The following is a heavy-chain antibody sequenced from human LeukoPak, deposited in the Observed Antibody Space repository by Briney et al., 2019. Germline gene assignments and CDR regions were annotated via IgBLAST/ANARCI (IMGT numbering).Heavy chain of an antibody. D-gene: IGHD2-21*01. CDR1: GGSISSGGYY. Sequence: SETLSLTCTVSGGSISSGGYYWSWIRQHPGKGLEWIGSIYYSGSTYYNPSLKSRLTISVDTSKNQFSLKLSSVTAADTAVYYCARGKQVWRVPVFDIWGQGTMVTVSS. CDR2: IYYSGST. J-gene: IGHJ3*02. CDR3: ARGKQVWRVPVFDI. V-gene: IGHV4-31*03.